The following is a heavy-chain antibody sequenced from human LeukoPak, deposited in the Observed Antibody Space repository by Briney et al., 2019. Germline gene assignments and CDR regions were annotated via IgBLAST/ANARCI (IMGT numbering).Heavy chain of an antibody. D-gene: IGHD1-26*01. J-gene: IGHJ5*02. CDR1: GYSISSGYY. CDR2: IYHSGTT. V-gene: IGHV4-38-2*02. CDR3: ARVGATLYNWFDP. Sequence: PSETLSLTCTVSGYSISSGYYWGWIRQPPGKGLEWIGTIYHSGTTYYNPSLKSRVTISVDTSKDQFSLKLSSVTAADTAVFYCARVGATLYNWFDPWGQGTLVTVSS.